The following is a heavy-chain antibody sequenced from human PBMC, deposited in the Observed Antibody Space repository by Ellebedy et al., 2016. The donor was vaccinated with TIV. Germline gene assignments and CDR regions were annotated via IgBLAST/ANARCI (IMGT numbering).Heavy chain of an antibody. V-gene: IGHV3-72*01. CDR3: AAYYYGLAWQY. J-gene: IGHJ4*02. Sequence: GGSLRLSXAASGFTFSDHYMDWVRQAPGKGLEWVGRSRNKGRRYTTEYAASVKGRFTISRDNAENALYLEMNSLRVEDTAVYYCAAYYYGLAWQYWGQGTVVTVSS. CDR1: GFTFSDHY. CDR2: SRNKGRRYTT. D-gene: IGHD3-10*01.